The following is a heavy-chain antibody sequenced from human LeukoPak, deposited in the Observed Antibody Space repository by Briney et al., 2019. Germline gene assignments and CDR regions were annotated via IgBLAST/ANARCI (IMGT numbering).Heavy chain of an antibody. Sequence: GGSLRLSCTASGFTFGDYAMSWFRQAPGKGLEWVGFIRSKAYGGTTEYAAYVKGRFTISRDESKSIAYLQMNSLKTEDTAVYYCTRGIRSGWYLGNYWGQGTLVTVSS. J-gene: IGHJ4*02. CDR3: TRGIRSGWYLGNY. CDR2: IRSKAYGGTT. CDR1: GFTFGDYA. D-gene: IGHD6-19*01. V-gene: IGHV3-49*03.